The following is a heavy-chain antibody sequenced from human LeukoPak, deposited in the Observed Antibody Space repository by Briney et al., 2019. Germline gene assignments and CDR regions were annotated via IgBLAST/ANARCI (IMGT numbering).Heavy chain of an antibody. D-gene: IGHD3/OR15-3a*01. Sequence: SETRSLTCPVYGGSFSGYYWSSIRQPPGKGLEWIGAINHSGSTNHNPSLKSRVTISVDTSKNQFSLMLSSVTAADTAVYYCARWTLYYFDYWGQGTLVTVSS. CDR2: INHSGST. CDR1: GGSFSGYY. J-gene: IGHJ4*02. V-gene: IGHV4-34*01. CDR3: ARWTLYYFDY.